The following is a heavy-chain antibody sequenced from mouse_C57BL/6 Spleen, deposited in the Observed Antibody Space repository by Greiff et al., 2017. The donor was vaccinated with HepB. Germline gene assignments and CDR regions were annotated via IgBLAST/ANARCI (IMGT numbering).Heavy chain of an antibody. J-gene: IGHJ4*01. CDR1: GYAFSSYW. D-gene: IGHD1-1*01. CDR3: ARKDYGSSYRAMDY. V-gene: IGHV1-80*01. Sequence: VQLKQSGAELVKPGASVKISCKASGYAFSSYWMNWVKQRPGKGLEWIGQIYPGDGDTNYNGKFKGKATLTADKSSSTAYMQLSSLTSEDSAVYFCARKDYGSSYRAMDYWGQGTSVTVSS. CDR2: IYPGDGDT.